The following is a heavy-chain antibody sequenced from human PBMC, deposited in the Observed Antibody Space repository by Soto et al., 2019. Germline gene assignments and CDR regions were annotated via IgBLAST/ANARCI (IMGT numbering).Heavy chain of an antibody. V-gene: IGHV4-39*01. CDR1: GGSISSSSYY. J-gene: IGHJ4*02. CDR2: IYYSGST. D-gene: IGHD5-18*01. Sequence: QLQLQESGPGLVKPSETLSLTCTVSGGSISSSSYYWGWIRQPPGKGLEWIGSIYYSGSTYYNPSLKSRVTISVDTSKNQFSLKLSSVTAADTAVCYCARTIVDTAMIWDSWGQGTLVTVSS. CDR3: ARTIVDTAMIWDS.